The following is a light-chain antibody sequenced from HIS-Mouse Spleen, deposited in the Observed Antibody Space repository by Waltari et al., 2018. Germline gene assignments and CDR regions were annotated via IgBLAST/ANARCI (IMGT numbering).Light chain of an antibody. J-gene: IGLJ2*01. V-gene: IGLV1-51*01. CDR1: SSNIGNNS. CDR3: GTWDSSLSAVV. CDR2: DNN. Sequence: QSVLTQPPSVSAAPGQKVTISCSGSSSNIGNNSVPWYPQLPGTAPKLLIYDNNKRPSGIPDRFSGSKSGTSATLGITGLQTGDEADYYCGTWDSSLSAVVFGGGTKLTVL.